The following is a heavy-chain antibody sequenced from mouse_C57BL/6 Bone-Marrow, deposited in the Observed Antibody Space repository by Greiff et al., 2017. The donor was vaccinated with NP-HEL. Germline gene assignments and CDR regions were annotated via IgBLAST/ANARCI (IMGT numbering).Heavy chain of an antibody. CDR2: IDPANGDT. J-gene: IGHJ3*01. Sequence: VQLQQSGAELVRPGASVKLSCTASGFNIKDDYMHWVKQRPEQGLEWIGWIDPANGDTEYASKFQGKATITADTSSNTASLQLSSLTSEDTAVYYCTTNYYGSSYGAYWGQGTLVTVSA. CDR1: GFNIKDDY. V-gene: IGHV14-4*01. D-gene: IGHD1-1*01. CDR3: TTNYYGSSYGAY.